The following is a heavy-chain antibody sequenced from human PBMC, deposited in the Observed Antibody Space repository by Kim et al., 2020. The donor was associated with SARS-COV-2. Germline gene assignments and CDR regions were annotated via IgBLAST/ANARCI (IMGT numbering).Heavy chain of an antibody. Sequence: GESLKISCKGSGYSFTSYWIGWVRQMPGKGLEWMGIIYPGDSDTRYSPSFQGQVTISADKSISTAYLQWSSLKASDTAMYYCARQSYSSSWDEDEIDYWGQGTLVTVSS. V-gene: IGHV5-51*01. J-gene: IGHJ4*02. CDR3: ARQSYSSSWDEDEIDY. CDR2: IYPGDSDT. D-gene: IGHD6-13*01. CDR1: GYSFTSYW.